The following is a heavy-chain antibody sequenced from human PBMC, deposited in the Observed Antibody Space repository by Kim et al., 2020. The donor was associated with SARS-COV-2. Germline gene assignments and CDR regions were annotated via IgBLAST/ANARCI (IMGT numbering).Heavy chain of an antibody. Sequence: SETLSLTCAVYGGSFSGYYWSWIRQPPGKGLEWIGEINHSGSTNYNPSLKSRVTISVDTSKNQFSLKLSSVTAADTAVYYCARRGIAWFDPWGQGTLVTVSS. CDR2: INHSGST. J-gene: IGHJ5*02. CDR3: ARRGIAWFDP. CDR1: GGSFSGYY. V-gene: IGHV4-34*01. D-gene: IGHD6-13*01.